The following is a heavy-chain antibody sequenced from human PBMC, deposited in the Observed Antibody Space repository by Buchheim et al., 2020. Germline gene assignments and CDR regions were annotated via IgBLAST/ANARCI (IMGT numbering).Heavy chain of an antibody. Sequence: QVQLVESGGGVVQPGRSLRLSCAASGFTFSSYAMHWVRQAPGKGLEWVAVISYDGSNKYYADSVKGRFTISRDNSKNTLYLQMNSLRAEDTAMYYCAREIAVAGTIGWYFDLWGRGTL. V-gene: IGHV3-30-3*01. J-gene: IGHJ2*01. CDR3: AREIAVAGTIGWYFDL. CDR2: ISYDGSNK. CDR1: GFTFSSYA. D-gene: IGHD6-19*01.